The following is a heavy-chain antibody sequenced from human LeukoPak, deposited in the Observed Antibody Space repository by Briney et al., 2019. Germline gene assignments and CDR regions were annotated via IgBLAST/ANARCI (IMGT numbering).Heavy chain of an antibody. CDR3: ARGRVNAFDI. Sequence: GGSLRLSCAASGFTASSNYMSWVRQAPGKGLEWVSVIYSGGSTYYAHSVKGRFTISRDNSKNTLYLQMNSLGAEDTAVYYCARGRVNAFDIWGQGTMVTVSS. J-gene: IGHJ3*02. D-gene: IGHD2-8*01. CDR2: IYSGGST. V-gene: IGHV3-66*01. CDR1: GFTASSNY.